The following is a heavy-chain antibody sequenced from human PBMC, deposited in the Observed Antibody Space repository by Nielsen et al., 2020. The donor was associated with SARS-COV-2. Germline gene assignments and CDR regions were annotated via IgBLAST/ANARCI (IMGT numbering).Heavy chain of an antibody. V-gene: IGHV3-53*01. D-gene: IGHD4-11*01. J-gene: IGHJ6*02. CDR3: AKHITTETTFYGMDV. Sequence: GGSLRLSCAASGFTVSSHYMSWVRQAPGKGLDWVSLIYISGGTYYADSVKGRFIVSRDNSTNTVYLQMNSLRAEDTAIYYCAKHITTETTFYGMDVWGQGTTVTVS. CDR2: IYISGGT. CDR1: GFTVSSHY.